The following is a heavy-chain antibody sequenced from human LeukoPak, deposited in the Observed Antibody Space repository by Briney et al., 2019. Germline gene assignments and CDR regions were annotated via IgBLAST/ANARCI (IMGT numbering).Heavy chain of an antibody. CDR3: AKDSAL. CDR2: IYSGGST. CDR1: GFTVSSNY. V-gene: IGHV3-53*01. J-gene: IGHJ4*02. D-gene: IGHD3-10*01. Sequence: GGSLRLSCAASGFTVSSNYMSWVRQAPGKGLEWVSVIYSGGSTYYAESVKGRFTISRDNSKNTLDLHMYSLRAEDTAVYYCAKDSALWGQGTLVTVAS.